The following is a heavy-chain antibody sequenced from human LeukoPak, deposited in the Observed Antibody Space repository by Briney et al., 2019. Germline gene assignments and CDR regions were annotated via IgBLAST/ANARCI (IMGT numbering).Heavy chain of an antibody. V-gene: IGHV3-9*01. CDR1: GFTFDDYA. Sequence: GGSLRLSCAASGFTFDDYAMHWVRHAPGKGLEWVSGISWNSGSIGYADSVKGRFTISRDNAKNSLYLQMNSLRAEDTALYYCAKAFLRYAGLYADAFDIWGQGTMVTVSS. J-gene: IGHJ3*02. CDR2: ISWNSGSI. D-gene: IGHD3-9*01. CDR3: AKAFLRYAGLYADAFDI.